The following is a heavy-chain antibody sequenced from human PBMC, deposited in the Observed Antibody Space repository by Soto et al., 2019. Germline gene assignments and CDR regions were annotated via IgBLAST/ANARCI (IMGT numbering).Heavy chain of an antibody. J-gene: IGHJ5*02. CDR2: IYPGDSDT. CDR1: GYSFTSYW. CDR3: ARHLSGDGYNSRWFDP. D-gene: IGHD5-12*01. Sequence: PGESLKISCKGSGYSFTSYWIGWVRQMPGKGLEWMGIIYPGDSDTRYSPSFQGQVTISADKSISTAYLQWSSLKASDTAMYYCARHLSGDGYNSRWFDPWGQGTLVTVSS. V-gene: IGHV5-51*01.